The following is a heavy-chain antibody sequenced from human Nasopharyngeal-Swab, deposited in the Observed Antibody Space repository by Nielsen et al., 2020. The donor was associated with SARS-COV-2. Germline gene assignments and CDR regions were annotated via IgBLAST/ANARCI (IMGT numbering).Heavy chain of an antibody. D-gene: IGHD3-3*01. J-gene: IGHJ6*02. CDR2: IYTSGST. V-gene: IGHV4-61*02. Sequence: SETLSLTCTVSGGSISSGSYYWSWIRQPAGKGLEWIGRIYTSGSTNYNPSLKSRVTISVDTSKNQFSLKLSSVTAADTAVYYCARSEVTYYYYYYGMDVWGQGTTVTVSS. CDR3: ARSEVTYYYYYYGMDV. CDR1: GGSISSGSYY.